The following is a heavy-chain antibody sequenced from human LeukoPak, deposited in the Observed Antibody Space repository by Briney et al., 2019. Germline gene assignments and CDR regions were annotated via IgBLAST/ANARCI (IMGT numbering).Heavy chain of an antibody. CDR1: GFIFGDDA. J-gene: IGHJ5*01. Sequence: GGSLRLSCAASGFIFGDDAMSWVRQAPGKGLEWVGLIRGKRYPGTTEYAASVEGRFTISRDDYKSVAYLQMTSLEVEDTDMYYCSRGRDYHSAGYYHDSWGQGTLVTVSS. CDR2: IRGKRYPGTT. CDR3: SRGRDYHSAGYYHDS. V-gene: IGHV3-49*04. D-gene: IGHD3-22*01.